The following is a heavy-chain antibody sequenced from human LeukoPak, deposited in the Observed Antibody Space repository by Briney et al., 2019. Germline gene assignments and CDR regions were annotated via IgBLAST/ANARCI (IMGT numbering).Heavy chain of an antibody. Sequence: SETLSLTCIVSGDSLRSYYWNWIRQAPGKALEWIGHIHNNGDSAYNFSLKSRVTISMDTSKNQFSLKLSSVTAADTAVYYCGRWGYFDSGNYFVVDYWGQGTVVTVSS. CDR3: GRWGYFDSGNYFVVDY. CDR1: GDSLRSYY. J-gene: IGHJ4*02. V-gene: IGHV4-59*01. CDR2: IHNNGDS. D-gene: IGHD3-22*01.